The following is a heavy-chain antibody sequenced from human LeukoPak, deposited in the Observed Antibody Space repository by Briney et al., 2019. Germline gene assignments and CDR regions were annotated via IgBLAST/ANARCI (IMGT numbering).Heavy chain of an antibody. Sequence: PGGSLRLSCAASGITFRNYGMHWVRQAPGKGLEWVAVIWYDGSNKDYADPVKGRFTVSRDNSRNTLFLQMNSLRVEDTAVYYCATDRATQYFDYWGQGTLVSVPS. CDR3: ATDRATQYFDY. J-gene: IGHJ4*02. CDR2: IWYDGSNK. CDR1: GITFRNYG. D-gene: IGHD2-15*01. V-gene: IGHV3-33*01.